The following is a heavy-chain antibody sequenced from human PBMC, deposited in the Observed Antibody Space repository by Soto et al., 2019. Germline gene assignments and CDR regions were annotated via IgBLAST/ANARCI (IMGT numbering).Heavy chain of an antibody. J-gene: IGHJ5*02. CDR1: GYTFTSYG. CDR2: ISAYNGNT. V-gene: IGHV1-18*01. D-gene: IGHD3-3*01. CDR3: ARDYFNWRFVEWSLPFDP. Sequence: ASVKVSCKASGYTFTSYGISWVRQAPGQGLEWMGWISAYNGNTNYAQKLQGRVTMTTDTSTSTTYMELRSLRSDDTAVYYCARDYFNWRFVEWSLPFDPRAQGTPVTVSS.